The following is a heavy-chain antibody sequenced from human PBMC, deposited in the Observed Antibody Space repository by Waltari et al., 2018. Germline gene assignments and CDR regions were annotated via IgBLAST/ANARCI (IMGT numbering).Heavy chain of an antibody. CDR1: GFSVSNNF. V-gene: IGHV3-53*01. CDR2: LDSGGTV. Sequence: DVVLVESGGGLIQPGGSLKLSCSVSGFSVSNNFMSWVRQAPGKGLDGVSDLDSGGTVYYADSVKGRFSISRDNSKNTLYLQMDNLRVEDTAVYFCATMGSTDGSHYLYHFDSWGQGTLVTVSS. D-gene: IGHD3-10*01. CDR3: ATMGSTDGSHYLYHFDS. J-gene: IGHJ4*02.